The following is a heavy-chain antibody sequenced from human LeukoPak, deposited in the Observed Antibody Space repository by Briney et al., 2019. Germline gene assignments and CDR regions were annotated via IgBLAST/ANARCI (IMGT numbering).Heavy chain of an antibody. CDR1: GFTFSSYS. D-gene: IGHD6-13*01. V-gene: IGHV3-21*04. J-gene: IGHJ3*02. Sequence: PGGSLRLSCAASGFTFSSYSMNWVRQAPGKGLEWVSSISSSSSYIYYADSVKGRFTISRDNSKNTLYLQMNSLRAEDTAVYYCAKGGSSWSHPHAFDIWGQGTMVTVSS. CDR2: ISSSSSYI. CDR3: AKGGSSWSHPHAFDI.